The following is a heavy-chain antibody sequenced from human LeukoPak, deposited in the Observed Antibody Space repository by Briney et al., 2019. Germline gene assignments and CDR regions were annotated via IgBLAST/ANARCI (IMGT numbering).Heavy chain of an antibody. CDR3: ARDGVVVPAAAGAFDI. CDR1: GGSVSSGSYY. CDR2: IYYSGTT. D-gene: IGHD2-2*01. Sequence: SETLSLTCTVSGGSVSSGSYYSSWIRQPPGKGLEWMGYIYYSGTTNYNPSLKSRVTISVDTSKNQFSLKLSSVTAADTAVYYCARDGVVVPAAAGAFDIWGQGTMVTVSS. V-gene: IGHV4-61*01. J-gene: IGHJ3*02.